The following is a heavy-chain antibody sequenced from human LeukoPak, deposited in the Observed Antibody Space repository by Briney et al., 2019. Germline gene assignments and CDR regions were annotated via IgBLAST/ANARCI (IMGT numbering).Heavy chain of an antibody. CDR3: ARDAGSAWISWFDS. D-gene: IGHD6-19*01. V-gene: IGHV3-30-3*01. CDR1: GSIFNDYA. J-gene: IGHJ5*01. Sequence: PGGSLRLSCKASGSIFNDYAMHWVRQAPGKGLEGVGVMSADGINTFYAASVRGRFTISRDDSQATVNLQMNSLTSEDTAVYYCARDAGSAWISWFDSWGQGSLVAVSS. CDR2: MSADGINT.